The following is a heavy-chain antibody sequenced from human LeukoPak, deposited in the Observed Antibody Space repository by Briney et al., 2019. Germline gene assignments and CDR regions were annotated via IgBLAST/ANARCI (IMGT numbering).Heavy chain of an antibody. Sequence: WGSLRLSCAASGFTFSSYAMSWVRQAPGKGLEWVSAISGSGGSTYYADSVKGRFTISRDNAKNSLYLQMNSLRAEDTALYYCAQDQPYGDQSFDYWGQGTLVTVSP. CDR1: GFTFSSYA. D-gene: IGHD4-17*01. CDR3: AQDQPYGDQSFDY. V-gene: IGHV3-23*01. J-gene: IGHJ4*02. CDR2: ISGSGGST.